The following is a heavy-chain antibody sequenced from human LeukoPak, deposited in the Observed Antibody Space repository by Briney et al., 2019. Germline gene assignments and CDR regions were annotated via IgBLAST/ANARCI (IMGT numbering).Heavy chain of an antibody. V-gene: IGHV4-30-4*01. CDR1: GGSISNSDYY. J-gene: IGHJ5*02. CDR3: ARGDPRWKELPKIDR. CDR2: IYYSGST. Sequence: SQTLSLTRSVSGGSISNSDYYWEWSRQPPGKGREWSGYIYYSGSTYYNPSLKSRLTISVDTSKNQFSLKLSSVTAADTAVYYCARGDPRWKELPKIDRWGQGSLVTVSS. D-gene: IGHD5-18*01.